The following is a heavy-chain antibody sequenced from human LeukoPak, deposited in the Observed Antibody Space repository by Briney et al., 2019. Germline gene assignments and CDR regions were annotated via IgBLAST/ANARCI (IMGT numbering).Heavy chain of an antibody. CDR2: ISAYNGNT. D-gene: IGHD2-15*01. J-gene: IGHJ3*02. Sequence: GASVKVSCKASGYTFTSYGISWVRQAPGQGLEWMGWISAYNGNTNYAQKFQGRVTMTRDMSTSTVYMELSSLRSEDTAVYYCARDPGYCSGDSCFYDAFDIWGQGTMVTVSS. CDR1: GYTFTSYG. CDR3: ARDPGYCSGDSCFYDAFDI. V-gene: IGHV1-18*01.